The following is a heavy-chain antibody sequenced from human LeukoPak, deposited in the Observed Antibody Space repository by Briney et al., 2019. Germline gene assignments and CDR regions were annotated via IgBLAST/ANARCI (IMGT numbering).Heavy chain of an antibody. D-gene: IGHD5-18*01. CDR2: IYTSGST. CDR1: GGSISSGSYY. V-gene: IGHV4-61*02. J-gene: IGHJ2*01. Sequence: SETLSLTCTVSGGSISSGSYYWSWIRQPAGKGLEWIGRIYTSGSTNYNPSLKSRVTISVDTSKNQFSLKLSSVTAADTAVYYCARSGYSYGPPSWYFDLWGRGTLVTVSS. CDR3: ARSGYSYGPPSWYFDL.